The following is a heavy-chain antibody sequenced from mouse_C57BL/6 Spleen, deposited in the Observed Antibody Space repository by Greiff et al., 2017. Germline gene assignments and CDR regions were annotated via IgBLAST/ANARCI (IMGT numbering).Heavy chain of an antibody. CDR1: GFNIKDYY. D-gene: IGHD1-1*01. V-gene: IGHV14-1*01. Sequence: VHVKQSGAELVRPGASVKLSCTASGFNIKDYYMHWVKQRPEQGLEWIGRIDPEDGDTEYAPKFQGKATMTADTSSNTAYLQLSILTSEDTAVYYCTTLFITTVVDSWFAYWGQGTLVTVSA. CDR2: IDPEDGDT. J-gene: IGHJ3*01. CDR3: TTLFITTVVDSWFAY.